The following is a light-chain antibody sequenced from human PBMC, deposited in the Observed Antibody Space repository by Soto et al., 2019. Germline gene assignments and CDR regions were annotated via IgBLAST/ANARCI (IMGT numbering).Light chain of an antibody. J-gene: IGLJ1*01. Sequence: QSALTQPASVSGSPGQSITISCTGTSSDVGSYNLVSWYQQHPGKAPKLMIYEVSKRPSGVSNRFSGSKSGNTASLTISGLQAEDEADYSCCSYAGSSTYVFRTGTKVTVL. CDR1: SSDVGSYNL. CDR3: CSYAGSSTYV. V-gene: IGLV2-23*02. CDR2: EVS.